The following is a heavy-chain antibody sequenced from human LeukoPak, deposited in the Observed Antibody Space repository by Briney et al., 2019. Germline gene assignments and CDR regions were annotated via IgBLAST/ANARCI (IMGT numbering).Heavy chain of an antibody. CDR2: ISPTSSTI. CDR1: GFTFSDYY. D-gene: IGHD3-22*01. Sequence: PGGSLRLSCVVSGFTFSDYYMSWIRQAPGKGLEWVSYISPTSSTIYYTDSVKGRFTLSRDNAKNSLYLQMNSLRAEDTAVYYCARGVRGFFYDSSAYWGLGTLVTVSS. V-gene: IGHV3-11*01. J-gene: IGHJ4*02. CDR3: ARGVRGFFYDSSAY.